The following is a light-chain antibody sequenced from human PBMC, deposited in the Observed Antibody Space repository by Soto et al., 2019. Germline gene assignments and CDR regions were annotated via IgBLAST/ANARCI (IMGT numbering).Light chain of an antibody. CDR2: GAS. J-gene: IGKJ2*01. CDR3: QQYTNWPYT. CDR1: QSVGSN. V-gene: IGKV3-15*01. Sequence: EIVMTQSPATLSVSPGERASLSCRASQSVGSNLAWYQQTAGQAPRLLIYGASTRATGIPARFSGSGSGTEFTLTLSGLQSEDFAVYSCQQYTNWPYTCGQGTKLEI.